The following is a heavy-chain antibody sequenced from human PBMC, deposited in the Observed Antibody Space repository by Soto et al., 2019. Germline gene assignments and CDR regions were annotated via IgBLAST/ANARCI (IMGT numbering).Heavy chain of an antibody. CDR3: ARCLVRATTVVDY. Sequence: QVQLVQSGTEVKKPGASVKVSCKASGYMFTDYYMHWVRQAPGQGLEWMGWIDPKGGDTKYAQNSQGRVTMTRDTSISTAYMDLSSLISDDTAVYYCARCLVRATTVVDYWGQGTLVTVSS. V-gene: IGHV1-2*02. CDR1: GYMFTDYY. CDR2: IDPKGGDT. D-gene: IGHD1-26*01. J-gene: IGHJ4*02.